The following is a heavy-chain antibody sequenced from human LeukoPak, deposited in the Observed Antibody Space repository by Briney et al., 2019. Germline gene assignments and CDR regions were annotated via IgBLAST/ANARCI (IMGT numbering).Heavy chain of an antibody. J-gene: IGHJ3*02. CDR2: ISSSSRSI. V-gene: IGHV3-48*01. CDR3: ARDRIFAFDI. CDR1: GFTFSSYS. D-gene: IGHD1-14*01. Sequence: GGSLRLSCAASGFTFSSYSLNWVRQAPGKGLEWVSYISSSSRSIYYADSVKGRFTISRDNAKNSLYLQMNSLRAEDTAVYYCARDRIFAFDIWGQGTMVTVSS.